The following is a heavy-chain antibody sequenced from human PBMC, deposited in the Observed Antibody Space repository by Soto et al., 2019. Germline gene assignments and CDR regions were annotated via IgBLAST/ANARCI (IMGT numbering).Heavy chain of an antibody. V-gene: IGHV1-69*01. CDR1: GGTFSSYA. D-gene: IGHD5-12*01. J-gene: IGHJ5*02. CDR2: IIPIFGTA. CDR3: AGESGYSGYDYGNWFDP. Sequence: QVQLVQSGAEVKKPGSSVKVTCKASGGTFSSYAISWVRQAPGQGLEWMGGIIPIFGTANYAQKFQGRVTITADESTRTAYMELSSLRSEDTAVYYCAGESGYSGYDYGNWFDPWGQGTLVTVSS.